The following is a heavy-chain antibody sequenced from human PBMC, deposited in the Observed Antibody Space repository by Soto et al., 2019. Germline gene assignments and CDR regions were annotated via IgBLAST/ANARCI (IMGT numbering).Heavy chain of an antibody. V-gene: IGHV4-31*03. CDR3: ARETYYYYGMDG. Sequence: QVQLQESRPGLVKPSQTLSLTCTVSGGSISSGGYYWSWIRQHPGKGLEWIGYIYYSGSTYYNPSLKSRATISVDTSKNQSAPKLSSGTAADIAVYYCARETYYYYGMDGWGPGTTVTVSS. J-gene: IGHJ6*02. CDR1: GGSISSGGYY. CDR2: IYYSGST.